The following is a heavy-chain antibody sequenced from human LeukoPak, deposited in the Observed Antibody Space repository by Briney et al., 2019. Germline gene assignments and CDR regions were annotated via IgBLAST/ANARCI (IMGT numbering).Heavy chain of an antibody. CDR1: GFTFSSYW. CDR3: ASGYSGYDLIYFDY. V-gene: IGHV4-39*07. CDR2: IYYSGST. J-gene: IGHJ4*02. D-gene: IGHD5-12*01. Sequence: GPLRLSCAASGFTFSSYWMSWIRQPPGKGLEWIGSIYYSGSTYYNPSLKSRVTISVDTSKNQFSLKLSSVTAADTAVYYCASGYSGYDLIYFDYWGQGTLVTVSS.